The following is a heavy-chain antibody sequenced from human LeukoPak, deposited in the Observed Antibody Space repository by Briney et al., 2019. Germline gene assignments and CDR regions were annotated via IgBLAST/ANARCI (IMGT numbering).Heavy chain of an antibody. CDR2: IKQDGSEK. V-gene: IGHV3-7*01. D-gene: IGHD3-10*01. J-gene: IGHJ3*01. CDR1: GFTFSSYW. CDR3: ARKGNAFDF. Sequence: GGSLRLSCAASGFTFSSYWMSWVRQAPGKGLEWVANIKQDGSEKYYVDSVRGRFTISRDNTKNSLHLQMDSLRAEDTAVYYCARKGNAFDFWGQGTMVTVSS.